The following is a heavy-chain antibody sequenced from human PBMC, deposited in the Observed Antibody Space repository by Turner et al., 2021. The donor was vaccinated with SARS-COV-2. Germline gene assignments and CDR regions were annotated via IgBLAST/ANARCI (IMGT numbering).Heavy chain of an antibody. V-gene: IGHV3-30*18. CDR2: ISYDGSNK. Sequence: QVQVVESGGGVVQHGRALRLSCAASGFNFSSYGMHWVRQGPGKGLEWVAVISYDGSNKYYADSLKGRFTISRDNSQNTLYLQMNSLRAEDTAVYYCAKNGYSYGYSGYYFDYWGQGTLVTVSS. CDR1: GFNFSSYG. J-gene: IGHJ4*02. D-gene: IGHD5-18*01. CDR3: AKNGYSYGYSGYYFDY.